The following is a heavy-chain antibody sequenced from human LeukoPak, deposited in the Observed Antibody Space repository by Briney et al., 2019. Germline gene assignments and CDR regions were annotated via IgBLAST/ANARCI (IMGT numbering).Heavy chain of an antibody. Sequence: PSETLSLTCTVSGDSISSYYWTWIRQPPGKGLEWIGYIYYSGSTNYNPSLKSRVTISVDTSKNQFSLKLSSVTAADTAVYYCARIPYGDYHDYWGQGTLVTVSS. J-gene: IGHJ4*02. D-gene: IGHD4-17*01. V-gene: IGHV4-59*01. CDR2: IYYSGST. CDR3: ARIPYGDYHDY. CDR1: GDSISSYY.